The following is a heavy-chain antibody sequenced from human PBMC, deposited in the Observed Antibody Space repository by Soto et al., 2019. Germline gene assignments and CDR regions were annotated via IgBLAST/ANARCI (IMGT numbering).Heavy chain of an antibody. CDR3: ARDGVTMVRGFIDPLYYYYGMDV. CDR2: IYYSGST. V-gene: IGHV4-59*01. J-gene: IGHJ6*02. D-gene: IGHD3-10*01. Sequence: PSETLSLTCTVSGGSISSYYWSWIRQPPGKGLEWIGYIYYSGSTNYNPSLKSRVTISVDTSKNQFSLKLSSVTAADTAVYYCARDGVTMVRGFIDPLYYYYGMDVWGQGTTVTVSS. CDR1: GGSISSYY.